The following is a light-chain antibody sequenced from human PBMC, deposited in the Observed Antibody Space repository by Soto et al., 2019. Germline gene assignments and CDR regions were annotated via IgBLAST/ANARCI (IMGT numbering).Light chain of an antibody. V-gene: IGLV2-11*01. J-gene: IGLJ3*02. CDR2: DVS. CDR3: CSYAGNSLWV. CDR1: SSDVGGYNY. Sequence: QSALTQPXSVSXSPGQXVTXXCTGTSSDVGGYNYVSWYQQHPGKAPELVIYDVSKRPSGVPDRFSGSKSGNTASLTISGLQAEDEADYYCCSYAGNSLWVFGGGTKVTVL.